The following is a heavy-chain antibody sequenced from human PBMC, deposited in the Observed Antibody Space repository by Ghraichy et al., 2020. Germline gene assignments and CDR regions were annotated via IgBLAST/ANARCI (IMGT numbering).Heavy chain of an antibody. D-gene: IGHD3-3*01. V-gene: IGHV3-7*01. CDR3: ARNNRFWSGYYYYGMDV. J-gene: IGHJ6*02. CDR1: GFTFSSYW. CDR2: IKQDGSEK. Sequence: GGSLRLSCAASGFTFSSYWMSWVRQAPGKGLEWVANIKQDGSEKYYVDSVKGRFTISRDNAKNSLYLQMNSLRAEDTAVYYCARNNRFWSGYYYYGMDVWGQGTTVTVSS.